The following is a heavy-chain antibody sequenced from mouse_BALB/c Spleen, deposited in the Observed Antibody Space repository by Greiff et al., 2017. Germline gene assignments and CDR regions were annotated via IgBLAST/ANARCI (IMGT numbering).Heavy chain of an antibody. CDR1: GFTFSSYG. J-gene: IGHJ1*01. V-gene: IGHV5-6*01. CDR3: ARHEGLRSYWYFDV. Sequence: VQLQQSGGDLVKPGGSLKLSCAASGFTFSSYGMSWVRQTPDKRLEWVATISSGGSYTYYPDSVKGRFTISRDNAKNTLYLQMSSLKSEDTAMYYCARHEGLRSYWYFDVWGAGTTVTVAS. D-gene: IGHD2-4*01. CDR2: ISSGGSYT.